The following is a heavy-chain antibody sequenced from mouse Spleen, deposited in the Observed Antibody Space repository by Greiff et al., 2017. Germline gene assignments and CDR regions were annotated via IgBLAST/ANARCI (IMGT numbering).Heavy chain of an antibody. CDR1: GDSITSDY. V-gene: IGHV3-8*02. CDR2: INYSGFT. D-gene: IGHD1-2*01. CDR3: ARSHFGYPIDS. J-gene: IGHJ2*01. Sequence: EVQLVESGPSLVKPSQTLSLTCSVTGDSITSDYWNWIRKFPGNKLEYMGYINYSGFTYFNPSLKSRISITRDTSKNQYYLQFHSVTTEDTATYYCARSHFGYPIDSWGRGTTLTVSS.